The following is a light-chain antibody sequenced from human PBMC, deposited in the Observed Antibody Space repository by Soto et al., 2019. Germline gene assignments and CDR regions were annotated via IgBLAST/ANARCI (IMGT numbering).Light chain of an antibody. Sequence: DIQMTQSPSSLSASVGDRVTITCRASQSISSYLNWYQQKPGKAPKLLIYAASSLQSGVPSRFSGSGSGTDFTLTISSLQPEDFATYYCQQSYSTPPLTFGPGTKEDIQ. V-gene: IGKV1-39*01. CDR3: QQSYSTPPLT. CDR1: QSISSY. CDR2: AAS. J-gene: IGKJ3*01.